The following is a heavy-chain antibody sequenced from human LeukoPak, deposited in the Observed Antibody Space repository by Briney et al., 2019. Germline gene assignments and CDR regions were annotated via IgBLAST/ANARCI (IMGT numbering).Heavy chain of an antibody. J-gene: IGHJ6*03. V-gene: IGHV4-34*01. CDR2: INHSGST. CDR1: GGSFSGYY. Sequence: SETLSLTCTVYGGSFSGYYWSWIRQPPGKGLEWIGEINHSGSTNYNPSLKSRVTISVDTSKNQFSLKLSSVTAADTAVYYCAREDYCSGGSCYYYYMDVWGKGTTVTVSS. CDR3: AREDYCSGGSCYYYYMDV. D-gene: IGHD2-15*01.